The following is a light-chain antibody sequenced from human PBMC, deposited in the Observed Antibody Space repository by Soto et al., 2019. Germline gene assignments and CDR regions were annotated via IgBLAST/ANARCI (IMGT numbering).Light chain of an antibody. V-gene: IGKV3-20*01. CDR2: GPS. J-gene: IGKJ2*01. CDR1: QGVNSRY. CDR3: QQYGSSPYT. Sequence: EMVLTQSPGTLSLSPGERATLSCRASQGVNSRYLAWYQQKPGQAPRLLSFGPSSRATGVPDRFSGSGSGTDFTLTISRLEPEDFAVYYCQQYGSSPYTFGQGTKLEIK.